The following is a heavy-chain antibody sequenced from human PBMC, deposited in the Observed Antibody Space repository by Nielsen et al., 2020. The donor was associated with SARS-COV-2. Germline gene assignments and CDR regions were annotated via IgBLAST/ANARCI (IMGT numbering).Heavy chain of an antibody. CDR3: ARDLAAGGDY. D-gene: IGHD3-16*01. J-gene: IGHJ4*02. Sequence: WVRQAPGQGLEWMGTVNPSDGKTKYAQKLQGRVTMTTDTSTSTAYMELRSLRSDDTAVYYCARDLAAGGDYWGQGTLVTVSS. CDR2: VNPSDGKT. V-gene: IGHV1-18*01.